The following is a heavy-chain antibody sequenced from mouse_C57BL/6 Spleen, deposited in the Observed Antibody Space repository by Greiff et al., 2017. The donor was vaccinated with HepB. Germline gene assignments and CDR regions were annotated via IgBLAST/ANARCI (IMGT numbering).Heavy chain of an antibody. V-gene: IGHV14-1*01. CDR3: TTVGSSSFDY. J-gene: IGHJ2*01. Sequence: EVQLQQSGAELVRPGASVKLSCTASGFNIKDYYMHWVKQRPEQGLEWIGRIDPEDGDTEYAPKFQGKATITADTSSNTAYLQLSSLTSEDTAVYYCTTVGSSSFDYWGQGTTLTVSS. CDR1: GFNIKDYY. D-gene: IGHD1-1*01. CDR2: IDPEDGDT.